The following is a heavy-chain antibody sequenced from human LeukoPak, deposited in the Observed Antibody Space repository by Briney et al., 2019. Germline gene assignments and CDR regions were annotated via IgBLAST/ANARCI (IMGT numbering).Heavy chain of an antibody. V-gene: IGHV3-15*01. Sequence: GGSLRLSCAASGFTFSSYWMSWVRQAPGKGLEWVGRIKSKTDGGTTDYAAPVKGRFTISRDDSKNTLYLQMNSLKTEDTAVYYCTTAAAAGNDPPYYYYYYYYMDVWGKGTTVTVSS. D-gene: IGHD6-13*01. J-gene: IGHJ6*03. CDR3: TTAAAAGNDPPYYYYYYYYMDV. CDR2: IKSKTDGGTT. CDR1: GFTFSSYW.